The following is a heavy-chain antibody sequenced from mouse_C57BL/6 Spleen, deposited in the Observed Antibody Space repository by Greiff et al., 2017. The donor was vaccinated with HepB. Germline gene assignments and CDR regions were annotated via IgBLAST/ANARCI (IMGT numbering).Heavy chain of an antibody. CDR1: GFTFSDYG. J-gene: IGHJ2*01. CDR3: AKAGKGNYFDY. V-gene: IGHV5-17*01. Sequence: EVKLMESGGGLVKPGGSLKLSCAASGFTFSDYGMHWVRQGPEQGLEWVAYISTGSSTIYYADKVKGRFTVTTDNAKNTLFLQRTSLRYEDTAMCYCAKAGKGNYFDYWGQGTTLTVSS. CDR2: ISTGSSTI.